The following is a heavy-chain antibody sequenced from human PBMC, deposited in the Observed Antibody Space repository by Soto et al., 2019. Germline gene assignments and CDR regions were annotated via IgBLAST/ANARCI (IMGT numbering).Heavy chain of an antibody. CDR3: ARWHHDYGYLDV. Sequence: PSQTLSLTCDISGDSVSSNRGAWTWIRQSPSRGLEWLGRTYYRSKWYNEYGLSVKSRITINADTCKNQFSLQLNSVTPEDAAVYYCARWHHDYGYLDVWGLGTTVTVSS. CDR1: GDSVSSNRGA. V-gene: IGHV6-1*01. CDR2: TYYRSKWYN. J-gene: IGHJ6*02. D-gene: IGHD4-17*01.